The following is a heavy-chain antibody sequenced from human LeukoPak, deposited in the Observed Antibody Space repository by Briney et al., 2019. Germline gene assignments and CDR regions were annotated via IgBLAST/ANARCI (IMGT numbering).Heavy chain of an antibody. J-gene: IGHJ5*02. CDR3: ARARGSGTNWFDP. V-gene: IGHV3-21*01. Sequence: GGSLRLSCAASGFTFSSYSMNWVRQAPGKGLEWVSSISSSSYIYYADSVKGRFTISRDNAKNSLYLQMNSLRAEDTAVYYCARARGSGTNWFDPWGQGTLVTVSS. D-gene: IGHD3-10*01. CDR1: GFTFSSYS. CDR2: ISSSSYI.